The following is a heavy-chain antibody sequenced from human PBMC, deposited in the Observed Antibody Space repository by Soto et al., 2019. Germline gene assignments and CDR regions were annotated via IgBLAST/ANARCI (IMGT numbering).Heavy chain of an antibody. CDR1: GGSISTYF. CDR2: IYQRGCST. D-gene: IGHD1-26*01. Sequence: QVQLPESGPGLVRPSETLSLTCTVSGGSISTYFWCWIRRPPGKGLEWIGYIYQRGCSTHYNPALKSHVSISIDTSRKQISLTLSSVTAADTAFYYCARHREHTHGWAFAFWGRGTLVPASS. V-gene: IGHV4-59*01. J-gene: IGHJ4*02. CDR3: ARHREHTHGWAFAF.